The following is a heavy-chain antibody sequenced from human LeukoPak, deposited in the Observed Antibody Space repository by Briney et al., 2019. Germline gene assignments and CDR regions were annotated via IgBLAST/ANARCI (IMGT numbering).Heavy chain of an antibody. V-gene: IGHV3-23*01. J-gene: IGHJ4*02. CDR1: GFNFRSFS. D-gene: IGHD2-2*01. CDR2: ISGSGSTT. Sequence: GGSLRLSCAASGFNFRSFSMSWVRQAPGKGLEWVSGISGSGSTTYNADSVKGRFTMSRDNSKNMVYLQMNSLRAEDTAVYYCAKSILVVVPAAAADSWGQGTLVTVSS. CDR3: AKSILVVVPAAAADS.